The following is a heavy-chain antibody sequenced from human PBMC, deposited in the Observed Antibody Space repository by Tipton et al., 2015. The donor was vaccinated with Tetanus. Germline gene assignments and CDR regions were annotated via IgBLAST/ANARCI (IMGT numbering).Heavy chain of an antibody. V-gene: IGHV3-23*01. Sequence: SLRLSCVASGFAFNIYAMYWVRQAPGKGLEWVSGISGSGGGTYYADSVKGRFTISRDNSKNTLYLQMNSLRAEDTAVYYCAKGGTIMIWNYYFDSWGQGTLVTVSS. CDR2: ISGSGGGT. CDR1: GFAFNIYA. CDR3: AKGGTIMIWNYYFDS. J-gene: IGHJ4*02. D-gene: IGHD3-16*01.